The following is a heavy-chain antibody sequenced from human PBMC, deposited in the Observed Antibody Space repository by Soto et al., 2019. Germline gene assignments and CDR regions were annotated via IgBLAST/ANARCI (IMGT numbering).Heavy chain of an antibody. J-gene: IGHJ4*02. CDR2: IYYSGST. CDR3: ASVSSSWYKVPND. D-gene: IGHD6-13*01. V-gene: IGHV4-31*03. Sequence: QVQLQESGPGLVKPSQTLSLTCTGSGGSISSGGYYWICIRQHPGKGLEWIGYIYYSGSTYYNPSLKSRVTISVDTSKNQFSLKLSSVTAADTAVYYCASVSSSWYKVPNDWGQGTLVTVSS. CDR1: GGSISSGGYY.